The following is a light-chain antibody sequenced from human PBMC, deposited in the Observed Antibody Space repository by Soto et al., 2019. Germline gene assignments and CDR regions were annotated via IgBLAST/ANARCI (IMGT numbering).Light chain of an antibody. J-gene: IGLJ1*01. V-gene: IGLV2-14*01. CDR2: EVT. CDR1: FSDVGGYDY. CDR3: RSHTSGSTRV. Sequence: QSVLTQPASVSGSPGQSIAISCTGTFSDVGGYDYVSWYQQHPDKAPKLMIYEVTKRPSGVSNRFSGSKSGNKASLTISGLQPEDEAVYYCRSHTSGSTRVFGSGTKVTVL.